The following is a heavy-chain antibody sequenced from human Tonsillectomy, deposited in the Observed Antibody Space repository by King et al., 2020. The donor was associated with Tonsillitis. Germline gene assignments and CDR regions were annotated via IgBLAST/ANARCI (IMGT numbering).Heavy chain of an antibody. CDR1: GSTFTSYG. V-gene: IGHV1-18*01. Sequence: QLVQSGAEVKKPGASVKVSCKASGSTFTSYGISWLRQAPGQGLEWMGWISAYNGNTNYAQKLQGRVTMTTDTSTSTAYMALRSLRSDDTAVYYCARDYDDFWSGSGGWFHRWGQGTLVTVSS. CDR2: ISAYNGNT. CDR3: ARDYDDFWSGSGGWFHR. J-gene: IGHJ5*02. D-gene: IGHD3-3*01.